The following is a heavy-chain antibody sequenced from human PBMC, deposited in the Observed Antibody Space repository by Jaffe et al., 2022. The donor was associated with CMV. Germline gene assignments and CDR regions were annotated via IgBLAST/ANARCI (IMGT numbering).Heavy chain of an antibody. J-gene: IGHJ3*02. CDR1: GFTFSSYE. CDR2: ISSSGSTI. D-gene: IGHD1-26*01. CDR3: ARDGEWELGDAFDI. Sequence: EVQLVESGGGLVQPGGSLRLSCAASGFTFSSYEMNWVRQAPGKGLEWVSYISSSGSTIYYADSVKGRFTISRDNAKNSLYLQMNSLRAEDTAVYYCARDGEWELGDAFDIWGQGTMVTVSS. V-gene: IGHV3-48*03.